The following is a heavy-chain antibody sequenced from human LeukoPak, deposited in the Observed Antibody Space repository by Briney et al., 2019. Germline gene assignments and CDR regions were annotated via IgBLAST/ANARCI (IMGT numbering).Heavy chain of an antibody. CDR1: GFTFSSYW. Sequence: GGSLRLSCAASGFTFSSYWMSWVRQAPGKGLEWVANIKQDGSEKYYVGSVKGRFTISRDNAKNSLYLQMNSLRAEDTAVYYCASQYYDILTGYYGYWGQGTLVTVSS. D-gene: IGHD3-9*01. V-gene: IGHV3-7*03. CDR2: IKQDGSEK. CDR3: ASQYYDILTGYYGY. J-gene: IGHJ4*02.